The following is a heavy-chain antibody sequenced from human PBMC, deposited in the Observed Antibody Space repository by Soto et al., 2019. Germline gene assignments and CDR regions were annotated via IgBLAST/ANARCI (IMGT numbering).Heavy chain of an antibody. V-gene: IGHV4-34*01. CDR2: INHSGST. Sequence: PSETLSLTCAVYGGSFSGYYWSWIRQPPGKGLEWIGEINHSGSTNYNPSLKSRVTISVDTSKNQFSLKLSSVTAADTAVYYCARGPPNYDYIWGSYRYLGYFDYWGQGTLVTVSS. CDR1: GGSFSGYY. D-gene: IGHD3-16*02. CDR3: ARGPPNYDYIWGSYRYLGYFDY. J-gene: IGHJ4*02.